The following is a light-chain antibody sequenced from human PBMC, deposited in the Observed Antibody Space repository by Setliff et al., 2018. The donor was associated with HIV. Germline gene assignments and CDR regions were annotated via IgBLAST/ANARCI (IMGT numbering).Light chain of an antibody. J-gene: IGKJ1*01. CDR1: QSILYSSNNKNY. Sequence: DIVMTQSPDSLAVSLGERATINCKSSQSILYSSNNKNYLAWYQQKPGQPPKLLIYWASTRESGVPDRFSGSGSGTDFTLTISSLQAEDVAVYYCHQYYSTPTFGQGTK. CDR3: HQYYSTPT. CDR2: WAS. V-gene: IGKV4-1*01.